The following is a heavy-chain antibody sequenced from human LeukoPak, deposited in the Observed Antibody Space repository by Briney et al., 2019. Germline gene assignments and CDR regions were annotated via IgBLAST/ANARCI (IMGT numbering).Heavy chain of an antibody. CDR2: ISSSSSYT. D-gene: IGHD3-10*01. J-gene: IGHJ4*02. Sequence: PGGSLRLSCAASGFTFSDYYMSWIRQASGKGLEWVSYISSSSSYTNYADSVKGRFTISRDNAKNSLYLQMNSLRAEDTAVYYCARGSTMVRGVLDWGQGTLVTVSS. V-gene: IGHV3-11*05. CDR1: GFTFSDYY. CDR3: ARGSTMVRGVLD.